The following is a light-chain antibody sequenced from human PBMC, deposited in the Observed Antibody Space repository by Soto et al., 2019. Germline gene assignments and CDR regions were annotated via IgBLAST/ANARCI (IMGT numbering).Light chain of an antibody. CDR2: KAS. Sequence: DIQMTQSPSTLSASAGDRVTITCRASQSISSWLAWYQQKPGKAPKLLIYKASSLESGVPSRFSGSGSGTEFTLTISSLQPDDVATYYCQQYNSYPWTFGQGTKVEIK. J-gene: IGKJ1*01. V-gene: IGKV1-5*03. CDR1: QSISSW. CDR3: QQYNSYPWT.